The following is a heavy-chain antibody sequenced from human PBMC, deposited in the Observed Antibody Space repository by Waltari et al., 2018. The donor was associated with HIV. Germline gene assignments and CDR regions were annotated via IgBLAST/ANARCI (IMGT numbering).Heavy chain of an antibody. J-gene: IGHJ4*02. D-gene: IGHD3-16*01. Sequence: QVQLVQSGAEVKKPGASVKVSCKASGYTFTSYGISWVRQAPGKGLEWMGWNSSYNGNTNYAQKLQGRVPMTTDTSTSTAYMELRGLRSDDTAVYYWAREITFGGVHDDWGQGTLVTVSS. CDR3: AREITFGGVHDD. V-gene: IGHV1-18*01. CDR2: NSSYNGNT. CDR1: GYTFTSYG.